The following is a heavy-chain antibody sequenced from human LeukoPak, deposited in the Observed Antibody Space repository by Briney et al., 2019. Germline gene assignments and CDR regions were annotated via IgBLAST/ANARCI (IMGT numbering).Heavy chain of an antibody. CDR1: GLPFSSYA. J-gene: IGHJ4*02. Sequence: PGESLDLSCAASGLPFSSYAMHGVRRAPGKGLGWVVVKSYDRRNKYYAESVESRFTISRNNSKNALELRMNSLSAEDAAVYYYAKAEDSIAAPSWGQGTLVTVSS. D-gene: IGHD6-25*01. CDR2: KSYDRRNK. V-gene: IGHV3-30*04. CDR3: AKAEDSIAAPS.